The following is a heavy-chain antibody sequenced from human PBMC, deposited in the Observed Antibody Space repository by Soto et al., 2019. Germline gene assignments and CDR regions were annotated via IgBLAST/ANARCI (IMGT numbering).Heavy chain of an antibody. Sequence: ASVKVSCKASGYTFTSYGITWVRQAPGQGLEWMGWINASNGNTKYSQKFQGRVTITRDTSASTAYMELSSLRSEDTAVYYCARGVGSGSYYNQYNWFDPWGQGTLVTVSS. CDR1: GYTFTSYG. D-gene: IGHD3-10*01. CDR3: ARGVGSGSYYNQYNWFDP. CDR2: INASNGNT. V-gene: IGHV1-18*01. J-gene: IGHJ5*02.